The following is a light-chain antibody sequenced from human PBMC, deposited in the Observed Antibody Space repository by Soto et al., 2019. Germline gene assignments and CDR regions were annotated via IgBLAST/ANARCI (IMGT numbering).Light chain of an antibody. CDR3: QQYGGSPFT. J-gene: IGKJ3*01. Sequence: EIVLTQSPGTLSLSPGERATLSCRASQSVSILLAWYQQKPGQAPRLLIYAASSRATGIPDRFSGSGSGTDFTLTISRLEPEDFGVYYCQQYGGSPFTFGPGTKVDIK. V-gene: IGKV3-20*01. CDR1: QSVSIL. CDR2: AAS.